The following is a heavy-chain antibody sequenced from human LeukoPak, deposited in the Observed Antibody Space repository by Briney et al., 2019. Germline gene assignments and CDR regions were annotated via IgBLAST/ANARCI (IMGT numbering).Heavy chain of an antibody. V-gene: IGHV5-51*01. Sequence: GAALKIPCKGSGYRFTSYWIGWVRQMPGKGLEGMGIIYPGDSYTRYSPSFQGQVTISADKSINTAYLQWSRLKASDTAMYYCASGSSFSVGSSVYWGQGTLVTVSS. CDR1: GYRFTSYW. D-gene: IGHD3-3*02. CDR3: ASGSSFSVGSSVY. J-gene: IGHJ4*02. CDR2: IYPGDSYT.